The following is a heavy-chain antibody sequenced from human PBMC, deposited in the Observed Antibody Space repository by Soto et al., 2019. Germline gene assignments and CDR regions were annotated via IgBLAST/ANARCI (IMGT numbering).Heavy chain of an antibody. J-gene: IGHJ6*02. V-gene: IGHV4-59*01. D-gene: IGHD3-10*01. CDR2: IYYNGNT. CDR1: GGSIRSYY. Sequence: TLSLACAVSGGSIRSYYWTWVRQPPGKGLEWIGYIYYNGNTKYNPSLKSRVTISVDTPKNQFSLKVGSVNAADTAVYYCARLYYVSGRPLMDVWGQGTTVTVSS. CDR3: ARLYYVSGRPLMDV.